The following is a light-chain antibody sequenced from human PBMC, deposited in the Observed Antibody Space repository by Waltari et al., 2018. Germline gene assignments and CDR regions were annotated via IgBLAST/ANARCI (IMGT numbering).Light chain of an antibody. Sequence: EIVLTQSPATLSLSPGERATLSCRASQSVSSYLAWYQQKPGQAPRLLIYDASNRATGIPVRFSGSGSGTDFTLTISGLEPEDFAVYYCQQRSNWPPITFGQGTRLEIK. CDR1: QSVSSY. CDR2: DAS. J-gene: IGKJ5*01. CDR3: QQRSNWPPIT. V-gene: IGKV3-11*01.